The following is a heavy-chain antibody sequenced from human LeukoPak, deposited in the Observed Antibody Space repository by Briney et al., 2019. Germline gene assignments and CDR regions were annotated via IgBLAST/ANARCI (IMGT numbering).Heavy chain of an antibody. CDR1: GGSFSGYY. CDR2: INHSGST. J-gene: IGHJ3*01. CDR3: VGTYCGGDCYAMYAFDF. V-gene: IGHV4-34*01. D-gene: IGHD2-21*02. Sequence: SETLSLTCAVYGGSFSGYYWSWIRQPPGKGLEWIGEINHSGSTNYNPSLKSRVTFSVDTSRSQFALRLSSVTAADTAVYYCVGTYCGGDCYAMYAFDFWGQGTVVSVSS.